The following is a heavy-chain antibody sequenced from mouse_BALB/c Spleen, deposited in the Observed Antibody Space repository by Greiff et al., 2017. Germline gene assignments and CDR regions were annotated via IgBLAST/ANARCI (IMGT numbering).Heavy chain of an antibody. CDR3: ARGGRYDDGPFDY. J-gene: IGHJ2*01. D-gene: IGHD2-14*01. V-gene: IGHV5-9-4*01. CDR1: GFTFSSYA. Sequence: EVMLVESGGGLVKPGGSLKLSCAASGFTFSSYAMSWVRQSPEKRLEWVAEISSGGSYTYYPDTVTGRFTISRDNAKNTLYLEMSSLRSEDTAMYYCARGGRYDDGPFDYWGQGTTLTVSS. CDR2: ISSGGSYT.